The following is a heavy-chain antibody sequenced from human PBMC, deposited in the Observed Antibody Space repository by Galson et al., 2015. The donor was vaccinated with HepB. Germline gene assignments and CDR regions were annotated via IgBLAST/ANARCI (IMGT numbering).Heavy chain of an antibody. V-gene: IGHV1-2*02. CDR2: INPNSGGT. Sequence: SVKVSCKASGYTFTGYYMHWVRQAPGQGLEWMGWINPNSGGTNYAQKFQGRVTMTRDTSISTAYMELSRLRSDDTAVYYCARDLGVVGAPDAFDIWGQGTMVTVSS. J-gene: IGHJ3*02. CDR3: ARDLGVVGAPDAFDI. D-gene: IGHD1-26*01. CDR1: GYTFTGYY.